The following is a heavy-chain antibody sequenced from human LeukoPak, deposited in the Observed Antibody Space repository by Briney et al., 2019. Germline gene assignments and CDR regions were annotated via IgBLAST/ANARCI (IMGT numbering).Heavy chain of an antibody. D-gene: IGHD2-8*01. Sequence: PGGSLRLSCAASGFTFSSYWMSWVRQAPGKGLEWVANIKQDGSEKYYVDSVKGRFTISRDNAKNSLYLQMNSLRAEDTAVYYCARINGVNYYYYMDVWGKGTTVTVSS. V-gene: IGHV3-7*01. J-gene: IGHJ6*03. CDR2: IKQDGSEK. CDR1: GFTFSSYW. CDR3: ARINGVNYYYYMDV.